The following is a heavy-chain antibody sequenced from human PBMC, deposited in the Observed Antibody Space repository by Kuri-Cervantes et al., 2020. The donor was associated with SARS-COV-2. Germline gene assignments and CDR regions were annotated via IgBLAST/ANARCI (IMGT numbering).Heavy chain of an antibody. J-gene: IGHJ6*02. Sequence: ASVKVSCKASGYTFTSYDINWVRQATGQGLEWMGWISAYNGNTNYAQKLQGRVTMTTDTSTSTAYMELRSLRSDDTAVYYCARSGSRGDYYYGMDVWGQGTTVTVSS. CDR2: ISAYNGNT. CDR1: GYTFTSYD. D-gene: IGHD1-26*01. V-gene: IGHV1-18*01. CDR3: ARSGSRGDYYYGMDV.